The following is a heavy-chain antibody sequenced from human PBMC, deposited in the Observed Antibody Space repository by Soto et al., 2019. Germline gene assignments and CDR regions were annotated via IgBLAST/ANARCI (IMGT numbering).Heavy chain of an antibody. Sequence: GASVKVSCKASGYTFTSYAMHWVRQAPGQRLEWMGWISTCNGNTKYAQKLQGRVTMTTDTSTSTAYMELRSLRFDDTAVYYCAITYYYDGSGYDDVFDIWGQGTMVTVSS. CDR3: AITYYYDGSGYDDVFDI. CDR1: GYTFTSYA. CDR2: ISTCNGNT. J-gene: IGHJ3*02. D-gene: IGHD3-22*01. V-gene: IGHV1-3*04.